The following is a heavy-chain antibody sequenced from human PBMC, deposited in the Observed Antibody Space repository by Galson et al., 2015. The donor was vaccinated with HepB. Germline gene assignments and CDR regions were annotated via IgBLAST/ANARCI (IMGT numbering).Heavy chain of an antibody. J-gene: IGHJ3*02. D-gene: IGHD4-23*01. CDR3: ARVDGGNLVGAFDI. CDR1: GFTFSSYW. CDR2: INSDGSST. Sequence: SLRLSCAASGFTFSSYWMHWVRQAPGKGLVWVSRINSDGSSTSYADSVKGRFTISRDNAKNTLYLRMNSLRAEDTAVYYCARVDGGNLVGAFDIWGQGTMVTVSS. V-gene: IGHV3-74*01.